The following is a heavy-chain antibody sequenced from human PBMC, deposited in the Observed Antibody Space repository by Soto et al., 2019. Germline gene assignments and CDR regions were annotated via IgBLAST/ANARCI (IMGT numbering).Heavy chain of an antibody. CDR2: IYHSGST. Sequence: TLSLTCAVSSGSISSSNWWSWVRQPPGKGLEWIGEIYHSGSTNYNPSLKSRVTISVDKSKNQFSLKLSSVTAADTAVYYCASAYSGYDYGGANFDYWGQGTLVTVSS. V-gene: IGHV4-4*02. CDR3: ASAYSGYDYGGANFDY. D-gene: IGHD5-12*01. CDR1: SGSISSSNW. J-gene: IGHJ4*02.